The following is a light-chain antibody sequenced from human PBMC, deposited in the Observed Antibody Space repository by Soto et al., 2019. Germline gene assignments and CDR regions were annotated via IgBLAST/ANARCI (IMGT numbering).Light chain of an antibody. V-gene: IGKV3D-20*02. CDR1: QSVSSSY. Sequence: EIVLTQSPGTLSLSPGERATLSCRASQSVSSSYLAWYQQKPGQAPRLLIYDASNRATGIPARFSGSGSGTDFTLTISSLEPKDFAVYYCQQRSNWPGTFGQGTKVDI. CDR2: DAS. CDR3: QQRSNWPGT. J-gene: IGKJ1*01.